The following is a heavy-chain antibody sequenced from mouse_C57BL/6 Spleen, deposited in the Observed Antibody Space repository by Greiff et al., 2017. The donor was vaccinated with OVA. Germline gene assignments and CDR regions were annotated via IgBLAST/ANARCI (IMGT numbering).Heavy chain of an antibody. D-gene: IGHD2-4*01. CDR1: GFSFTSYC. CDR3: ARSGDYGAWFAY. J-gene: IGHJ3*01. Sequence: VKLQESGPGLVQPSQSLSITCTVSGFSFTSYCVHWVRQSPGKGLEWLGVIWRGGSTDYNAAFISRLSIRKDNSKSQVVFKMNSLQADDTAIYYCARSGDYGAWFAYWGQGTLVTVSA. CDR2: IWRGGST. V-gene: IGHV2-2*01.